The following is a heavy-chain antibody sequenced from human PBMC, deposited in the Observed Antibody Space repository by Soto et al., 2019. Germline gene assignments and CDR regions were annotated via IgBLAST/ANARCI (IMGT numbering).Heavy chain of an antibody. V-gene: IGHV3-66*01. D-gene: IGHD2-15*01. CDR2: IYSGGST. J-gene: IGHJ4*02. CDR1: GFTVSSNY. CDR3: ARFKLGYCSGGSCYSGFDY. Sequence: GGSLSLSCAASGFTVSSNYMSWVRQAPGKGLEWVSVIYSGGSTYYADSVKGRFTISRDNSKNTLYLQMNSLRAEDTAVYYCARFKLGYCSGGSCYSGFDYWGQGTLVTVSS.